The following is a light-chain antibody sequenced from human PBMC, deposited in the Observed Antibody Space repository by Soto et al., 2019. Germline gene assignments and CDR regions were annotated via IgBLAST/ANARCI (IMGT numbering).Light chain of an antibody. V-gene: IGKV1-5*03. CDR1: QSINNW. J-gene: IGKJ1*01. CDR2: RAS. CDR3: QQYSSDST. Sequence: DIRMTQSPSTLSASVGDRVTLTCRASQSINNWLAWYQQKPGKAPKLLIYRASSLENGVPSRFRGRGSGTEFIFTITILQPDDFAAYYCQQYSSDSTVGQGTKVEIK.